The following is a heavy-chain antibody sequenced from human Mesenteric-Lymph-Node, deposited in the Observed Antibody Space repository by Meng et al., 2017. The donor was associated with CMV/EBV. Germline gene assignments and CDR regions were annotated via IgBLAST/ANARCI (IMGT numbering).Heavy chain of an antibody. CDR2: IYYSGST. Sequence: SETLSLTCTVSGGSISSSSYYWGWIRQPPGKGLEWIGSIYYSGSTYYNPSLKSRVTISVDKSKNQFSLKLSSVTAADTAVYYCARDYYDSSGYYCRINYWGQGTLVTVSS. CDR1: GGSISSSSYY. V-gene: IGHV4-39*07. J-gene: IGHJ4*02. CDR3: ARDYYDSSGYYCRINY. D-gene: IGHD3-22*01.